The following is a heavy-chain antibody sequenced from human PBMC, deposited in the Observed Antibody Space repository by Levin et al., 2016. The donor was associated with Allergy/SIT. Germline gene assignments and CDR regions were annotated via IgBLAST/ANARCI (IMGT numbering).Heavy chain of an antibody. V-gene: IGHV3-13*04. CDR2: IGTDGDT. D-gene: IGHD3-3*01. J-gene: IGHJ4*02. CDR1: GFTFSNYD. CDR3: ARGDLEWEPNKPFDY. Sequence: GESLKISCAASGFTFSNYDMHWVRQATGKGLEWVSGIGTDGDTYYSGSVKGRFTISRENAKNSLHLQMNSLRAGDTAVYYCARGDLEWEPNKPFDYWGQGTLVTVSS.